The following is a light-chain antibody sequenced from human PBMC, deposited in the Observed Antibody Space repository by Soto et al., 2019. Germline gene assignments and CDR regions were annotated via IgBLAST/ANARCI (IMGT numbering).Light chain of an antibody. CDR1: SDYSHYK. Sequence: QLLLTQPPSASASLGASVTLTCTLSSDYSHYKVDWYQQRPGKGPRFVMRVGTGGIVGSKGDGIPDRFSVLGSGLNRYLTIKNIQEEDESDYHCGADHGSGSNFVVVFGGGTKLTVL. J-gene: IGLJ2*01. V-gene: IGLV9-49*01. CDR3: GADHGSGSNFVVV. CDR2: VGTGGIVG.